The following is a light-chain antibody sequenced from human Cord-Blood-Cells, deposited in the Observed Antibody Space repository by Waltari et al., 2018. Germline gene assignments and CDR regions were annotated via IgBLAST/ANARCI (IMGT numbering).Light chain of an antibody. CDR1: KLGANY. CDR2: QDS. J-gene: IGLJ2*01. CDR3: QAWDSSTAVV. V-gene: IGLV3-1*01. Sequence: GDKLGANYARWYQQKPGQSPVLVIYQDSKRPSGIPERFSGSNSGNTATLTISGTQAMDEADYYCQAWDSSTAVVFGEWTKLTVL.